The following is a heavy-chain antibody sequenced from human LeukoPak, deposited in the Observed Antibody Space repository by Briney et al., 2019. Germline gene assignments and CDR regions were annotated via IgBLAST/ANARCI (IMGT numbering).Heavy chain of an antibody. Sequence: SETLSLTCAVYGGSFSGYYWSWIRQPPGKGLEWIGEINHSGSTNYNPSLKSRVTISVDTSKNQFSLKLSSVTAADTAVYYCARSSHSSGRYYFDYWGQGTLVTVSS. J-gene: IGHJ4*02. CDR3: ARSSHSSGRYYFDY. D-gene: IGHD3-22*01. CDR2: INHSGST. CDR1: GGSFSGYY. V-gene: IGHV4-34*01.